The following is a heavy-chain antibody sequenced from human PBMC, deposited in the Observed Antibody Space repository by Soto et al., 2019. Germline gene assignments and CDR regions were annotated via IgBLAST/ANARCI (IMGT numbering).Heavy chain of an antibody. V-gene: IGHV4-31*03. CDR1: GGSISSGAYY. Sequence: PSETLSLTCTVSGGSISSGAYYWSWIRQHPGKGLEWIGYIYYSGSTYHNPSLKSRVTISVDTSKNQFSLKLSSVTAADTAIYYCARGGSEVDPLNWFDPWGQGTLVTVSS. D-gene: IGHD2-15*01. J-gene: IGHJ5*02. CDR3: ARGGSEVDPLNWFDP. CDR2: IYYSGST.